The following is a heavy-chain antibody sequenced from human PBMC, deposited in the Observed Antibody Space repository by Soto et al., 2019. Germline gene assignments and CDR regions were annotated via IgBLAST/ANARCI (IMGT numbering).Heavy chain of an antibody. CDR3: PRHNYGRRNDAFDI. V-gene: IGHV4-39*01. J-gene: IGHJ3*02. CDR2: IYYIGST. CDR1: GGSISSSSYY. D-gene: IGHD4-17*01. Sequence: SETLSLTCTVSGGSISSSSYYWGWIRHPPGKGLEWIGSIYYIGSTYYNPSLKSRVTISVDTSKNQFSLKLSSVTAADTAVYYCPRHNYGRRNDAFDIWGQGTMITFSS.